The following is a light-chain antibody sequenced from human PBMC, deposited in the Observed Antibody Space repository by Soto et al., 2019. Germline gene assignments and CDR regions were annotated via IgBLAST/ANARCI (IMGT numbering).Light chain of an antibody. CDR1: QSGSSN. V-gene: IGKV3-15*01. CDR3: QQYNNWPQT. Sequence: EIVMTKSPATLSVSPGERATLSCRASQSGSSNLAWYQQKPGQAPRLLIYGASTRAAGIPARFSVSGSGTEFTLTISSLQSGDFAVYYCQQYNNWPQTFGQGTKVEI. J-gene: IGKJ1*01. CDR2: GAS.